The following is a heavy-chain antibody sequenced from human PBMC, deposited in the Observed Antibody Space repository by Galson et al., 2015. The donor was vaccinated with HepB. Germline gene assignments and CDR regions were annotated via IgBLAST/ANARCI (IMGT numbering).Heavy chain of an antibody. J-gene: IGHJ4*02. CDR1: GFTFSSYS. D-gene: IGHD6-19*01. V-gene: IGHV3-48*01. CDR2: ISSSSSTI. CDR3: ARDSGYSSGWYRGSFDY. Sequence: SLRLSCAASGFTFSSYSMNWVRQAPGKGLEWVSYISSSSSTIYYADSVKGLFTISSDNAKNSLYLQMNSLRAEDTAVYYCARDSGYSSGWYRGSFDYWVQGTLVTVSS.